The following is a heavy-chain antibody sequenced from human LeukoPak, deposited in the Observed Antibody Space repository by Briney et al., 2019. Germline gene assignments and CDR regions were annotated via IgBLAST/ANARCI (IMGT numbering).Heavy chain of an antibody. CDR3: ARGGYCSSTSCYTALGY. J-gene: IGHJ4*02. CDR1: GGTFSSYA. Sequence: GASVKVFCKASGGTFSSYAISWVRQAPGQGLEWMGGIIPIFGTANYAQKFQGRVTITTDESTSTAYMELSSLRSEDTAVYYCARGGYCSSTSCYTALGYWGQGTLVTVSS. D-gene: IGHD2-2*02. CDR2: IIPIFGTA. V-gene: IGHV1-69*05.